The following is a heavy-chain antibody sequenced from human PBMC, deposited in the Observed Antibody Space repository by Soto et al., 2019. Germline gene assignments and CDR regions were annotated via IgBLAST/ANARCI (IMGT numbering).Heavy chain of an antibody. V-gene: IGHV5-51*01. CDR2: IYPGDSDT. J-gene: IGHJ5*02. CDR1: GYSFTSYW. Sequence: GESLKISCKGSGYSFTSYWIGWVRQMPGKGLEWMGIIYPGDSDTRYSPSFQGQVTISADKSISTAYLQWSSLKASDTAMYYCARAALDYGDPTGWFDPWGQGTLVTVSS. D-gene: IGHD4-17*01. CDR3: ARAALDYGDPTGWFDP.